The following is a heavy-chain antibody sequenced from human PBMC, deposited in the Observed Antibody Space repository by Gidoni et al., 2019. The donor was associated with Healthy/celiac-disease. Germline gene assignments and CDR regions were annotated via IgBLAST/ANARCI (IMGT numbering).Heavy chain of an antibody. J-gene: IGHJ5*02. CDR1: GGSISSYY. CDR3: AREGIAVAGQGWFDP. V-gene: IGHV4-59*01. D-gene: IGHD6-19*01. CDR2: IYYSGST. Sequence: QVQLQESGPGLVKPSETLSLTCTVSGGSISSYYWSWIRQPPGKGLEWIGYIYYSGSTNYNPSLKSRVTISVDTSKNQFSLKLSSVTAADTAVYYCAREGIAVAGQGWFDPWGQGTLVTVSS.